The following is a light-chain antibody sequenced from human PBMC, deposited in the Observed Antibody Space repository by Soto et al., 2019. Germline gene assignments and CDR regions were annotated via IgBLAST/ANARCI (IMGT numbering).Light chain of an antibody. CDR2: EVT. J-gene: IGLJ1*01. Sequence: QSVLTQPPSASGSLGQSVTISCTGTSSYVGAYNYVSWYQQHPGKAPKLMIYEVTRRPSGVPDRFSGSKSGNTASLNVSGLQAEDEADYYCCSYADNNDYVFGTGTKLTVL. V-gene: IGLV2-8*01. CDR1: SSYVGAYNY. CDR3: CSYADNNDYV.